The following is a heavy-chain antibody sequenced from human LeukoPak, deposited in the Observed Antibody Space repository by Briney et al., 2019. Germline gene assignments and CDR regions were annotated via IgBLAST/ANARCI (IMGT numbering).Heavy chain of an antibody. D-gene: IGHD3-10*01. CDR2: IYYSGST. CDR3: ARLTGSHDAFDI. J-gene: IGHJ3*02. V-gene: IGHV4-31*03. CDR1: GGSISSGGYY. Sequence: SETLSLTCTVSGGSISSGGYYWSWIRQHPGKGLEWIGYIYYSGSTYYNPSLKSRVTISVDTSKNQFSLKLSSVTAADTAVYYCARLTGSHDAFDIWGQGTMVTVSS.